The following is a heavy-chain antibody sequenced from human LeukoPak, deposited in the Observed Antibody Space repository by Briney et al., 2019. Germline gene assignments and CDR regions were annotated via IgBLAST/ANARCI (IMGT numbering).Heavy chain of an antibody. V-gene: IGHV3-23*01. D-gene: IGHD6-6*01. CDR2: ISGSGGRT. CDR1: GSTFSSYA. J-gene: IGHJ4*02. CDR3: AKDGDSSSRDFDY. Sequence: GGSLRLSCAASGSTFSSYAMSWVRQAPGKGLEWVSAISGSGGRTYYADSVKGRFTISRDNSKNTLYLQMNSLRAEDTAVYYCAKDGDSSSRDFDYWGQGTLVTVPS.